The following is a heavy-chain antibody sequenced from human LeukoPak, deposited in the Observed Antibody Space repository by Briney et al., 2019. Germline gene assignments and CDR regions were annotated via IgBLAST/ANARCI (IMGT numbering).Heavy chain of an antibody. CDR3: ARSSYGGPNYFDY. V-gene: IGHV3-11*04. CDR2: ISSSGSTI. J-gene: IGHJ4*02. D-gene: IGHD2-15*01. CDR1: GFTFSDYY. Sequence: GGSLRLSCAGSGFTFSDYYMSWIRQAPGKGLEWVSYISSSGSTIYYADSVKGRFTISRDNAKNSLYLQMNSLRAEDTAVYYCARSSYGGPNYFDYWGQGTLVTVSS.